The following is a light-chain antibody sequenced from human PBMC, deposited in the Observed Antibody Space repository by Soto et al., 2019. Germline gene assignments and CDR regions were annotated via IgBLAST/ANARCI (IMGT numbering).Light chain of an antibody. J-gene: IGLJ2*01. V-gene: IGLV2-14*01. Sequence: QSALTQPASVSGSPGQSITISCTGTSSDVGVYNYVSWYQLHPGKAPKLMIYEVSNRPSGVSNRFSGSKSGNTASLTISGLQAEDEAGYYCSSYTTSTTQVFXGGTKVTVL. CDR2: EVS. CDR3: SSYTTSTTQV. CDR1: SSDVGVYNY.